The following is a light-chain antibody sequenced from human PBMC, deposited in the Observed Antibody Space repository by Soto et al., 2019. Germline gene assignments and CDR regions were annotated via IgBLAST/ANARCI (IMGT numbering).Light chain of an antibody. Sequence: EIVLTQSPGTLSLSPGERATLSCRSSQSVSSSYLAWYQQKPGQAPRLLIYGASSRATGIPDRFSGSGSGXXXXXXXXXXXXEDXXXYYCQQXXSSPWTFGQGTKVEIK. CDR1: QSVSSSY. V-gene: IGKV3-20*01. CDR3: QQXXSSPWT. CDR2: GAS. J-gene: IGKJ1*01.